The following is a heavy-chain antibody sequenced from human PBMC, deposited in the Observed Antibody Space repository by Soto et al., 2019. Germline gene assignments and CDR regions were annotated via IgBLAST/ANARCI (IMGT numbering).Heavy chain of an antibody. CDR3: ARTYGSGDYFLPFEY. CDR2: ISVYNGNI. V-gene: IGHV1-18*01. Sequence: QVQLLQSGAEGKKPGASVKVSCKASGYMFNTYGITWVRQAPGQGLEWMGWISVYNGNIDYAQKFEGRVTMTIDTSTSTAYMELKSLTSDDTAVYYCARTYGSGDYFLPFEYWGQGTPVSVSS. CDR1: GYMFNTYG. D-gene: IGHD3-10*01. J-gene: IGHJ4*02.